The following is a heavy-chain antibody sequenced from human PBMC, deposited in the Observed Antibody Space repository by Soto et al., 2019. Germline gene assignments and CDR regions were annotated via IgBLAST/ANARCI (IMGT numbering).Heavy chain of an antibody. CDR3: ARARLATMRVASGDAFDI. CDR2: IIPIFGTA. J-gene: IGHJ3*02. V-gene: IGHV1-69*01. Sequence: QVQLVQSGAEVKKPGSSVKVSCKASGGTFSSYAISWVRQAPGQGLEWMGGIIPIFGTANYAQKFQGRVTITADEYTSTAYMELSRLRSEDTAVYYWARARLATMRVASGDAFDIWGQGTMVTVSS. CDR1: GGTFSSYA. D-gene: IGHD3-22*01.